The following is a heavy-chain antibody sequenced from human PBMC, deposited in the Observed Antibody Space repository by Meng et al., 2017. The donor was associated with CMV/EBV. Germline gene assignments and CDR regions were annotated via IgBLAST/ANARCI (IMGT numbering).Heavy chain of an antibody. D-gene: IGHD1-26*01. CDR3: ATGSGDFDH. CDR2: IYSSGNT. V-gene: IGHV4-4*07. CDR1: GPSNSHFY. J-gene: IGHJ4*02. Sequence: GHLQEWGPGLVGPSETLSLPCSVSGPSNSHFYWSWIRQPASKGLEWIGRIYSSGNTNYNPSLKSRVTMSLDTSKNQISLRLISVTAADTAVYYCATGSGDFDHWGPGTLVTVSS.